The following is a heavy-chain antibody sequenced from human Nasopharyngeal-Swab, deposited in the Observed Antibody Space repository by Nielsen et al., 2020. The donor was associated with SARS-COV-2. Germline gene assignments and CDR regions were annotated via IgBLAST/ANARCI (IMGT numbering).Heavy chain of an antibody. V-gene: IGHV4-59*13. CDR2: IYYSGST. D-gene: IGHD1-26*01. Sequence: PGKGLEWIGYIYYSGSTNYNPSLESRVTISVDTSKNQFSLKLSSVTAADTAVYYCARVWGATCLNWGQGTLVTVSS. CDR3: ARVWGATCLN. J-gene: IGHJ4*02.